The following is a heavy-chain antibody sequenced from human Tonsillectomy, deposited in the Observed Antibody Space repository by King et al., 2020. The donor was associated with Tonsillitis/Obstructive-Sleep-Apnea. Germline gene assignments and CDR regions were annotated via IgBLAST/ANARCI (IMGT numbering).Heavy chain of an antibody. D-gene: IGHD3-9*01. J-gene: IGHJ5*02. Sequence: VQLVESGGGLVQPGGSLRLSCATSGFNFSGDAMAWVRQAPGRGLEWVASITATADGAYYADSVKGRFTVSRDSSRNTLYLQMSSLTADDSAMYFCTKQGPLDWLSPGWFDPWGQGTLVTVSS. CDR3: TKQGPLDWLSPGWFDP. V-gene: IGHV3-23*04. CDR2: ITATADGA. CDR1: GFNFSGDA.